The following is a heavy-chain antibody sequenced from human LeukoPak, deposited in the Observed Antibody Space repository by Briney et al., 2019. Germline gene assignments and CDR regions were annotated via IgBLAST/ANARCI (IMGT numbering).Heavy chain of an antibody. CDR2: ISNTGST. CDR3: ARDRHAYSGTDY. J-gene: IGHJ4*02. V-gene: IGHV4-61*01. CDR1: GASVSSGTYF. Sequence: SETLSLTCTVSGASVSSGTYFWSWIRQPPGKGLEWIGYISNTGSTNYNPSLKSRVTMSADTSKNQFSLKLSSVTAADTAVYYCARDRHAYSGTDYWGQGTLVTVSS. D-gene: IGHD1-26*01.